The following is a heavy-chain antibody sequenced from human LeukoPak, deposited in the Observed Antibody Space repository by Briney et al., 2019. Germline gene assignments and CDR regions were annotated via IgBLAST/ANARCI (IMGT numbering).Heavy chain of an antibody. J-gene: IGHJ3*02. CDR1: GYTFASYE. Sequence: ASVKVSCKASGYTFASYEINWVRQATGQGRGKMGAMNPNKSNTGYAQKSPARVTMTRNTSINTDYMELSSLRSEDTAVNYVARAQLERPWDSFDSWGQGTMVTVSS. CDR3: ARAQLERPWDSFDS. D-gene: IGHD1-1*01. CDR2: MNPNKSNT. V-gene: IGHV1-8*02.